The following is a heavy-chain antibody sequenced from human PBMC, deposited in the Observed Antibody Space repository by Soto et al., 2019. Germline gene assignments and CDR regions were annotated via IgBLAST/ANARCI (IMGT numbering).Heavy chain of an antibody. D-gene: IGHD4-4*01. CDR1: GFPFSTYA. Sequence: PGGSLILSCAASGFPFSTYAMHWVRQAPCAGLEWVALTSHGELNKDYADSYADSVKDQFTISRDNSKNTLYLQMNSLRVEDTAVYYCAKSTRVTPDALDMWVQGT. CDR3: AKSTRVTPDALDM. V-gene: IGHV3-30*18. J-gene: IGHJ3*02. CDR2: TSHGELNK.